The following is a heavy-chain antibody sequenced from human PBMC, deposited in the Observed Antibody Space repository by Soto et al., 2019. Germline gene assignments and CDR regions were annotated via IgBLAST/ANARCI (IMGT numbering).Heavy chain of an antibody. CDR1: GYTFTSYD. CDR2: MNPNSGNT. Sequence: ASVKVSCKASGYTFTSYDINWVRRATGQGLEWMGWMNPNSGNTGYAQKFQGRVTMTRNTSISTAYMELSSLRSEDTAVYYCARGRIQLWLPYYYYGMDVWGQGTTVTVSS. CDR3: ARGRIQLWLPYYYYGMDV. V-gene: IGHV1-8*01. D-gene: IGHD5-18*01. J-gene: IGHJ6*02.